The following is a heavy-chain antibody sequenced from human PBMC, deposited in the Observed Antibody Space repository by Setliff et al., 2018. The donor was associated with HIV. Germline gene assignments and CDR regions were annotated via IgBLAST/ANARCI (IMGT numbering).Heavy chain of an antibody. J-gene: IGHJ4*02. CDR1: GFTFISYG. Sequence: GGSLRLSCAVSGFTFISYGMYWVRQAPGKGLEWVAFIRYDGSYRYYVDSVKGRFTISRDNSKNTLYLQMNSLRAEDTAVYYCATPWDSQWLDPFDYWGQGTLVTVSS. D-gene: IGHD6-19*01. CDR3: ATPWDSQWLDPFDY. CDR2: IRYDGSYR. V-gene: IGHV3-30*02.